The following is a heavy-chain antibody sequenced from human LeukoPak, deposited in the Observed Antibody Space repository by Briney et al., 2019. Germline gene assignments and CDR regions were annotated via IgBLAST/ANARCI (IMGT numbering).Heavy chain of an antibody. Sequence: SETLSLTCTVSGGSISYYYWSWIRQSPGKGLGWIGYIYYSGTTNYNPSLRGRVTISLDTSNNQFSLKLTSMTAADTAVYYCARFSSGCSASSCYLTYWGQGTLVTVS. CDR1: GGSISYYY. CDR3: ARFSSGCSASSCYLTY. CDR2: IYYSGTT. V-gene: IGHV4-59*01. J-gene: IGHJ4*02. D-gene: IGHD2-2*01.